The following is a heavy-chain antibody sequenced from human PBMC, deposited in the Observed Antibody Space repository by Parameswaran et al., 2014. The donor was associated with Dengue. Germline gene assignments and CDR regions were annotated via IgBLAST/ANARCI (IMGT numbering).Heavy chain of an antibody. CDR2: ININTGNP. J-gene: IGHJ6*02. Sequence: WVRQAPGQGLEWMGWININTGNPTYAQGFTGRFVFSLDASVSTTYLQISSLKAEDTAVYYCARDLTITTAVIYNYYGMDVWGQGTKVTVSS. D-gene: IGHD1/OR15-1a*01. V-gene: IGHV7-4-1*02. CDR3: ARDLTITTAVIYNYYGMDV.